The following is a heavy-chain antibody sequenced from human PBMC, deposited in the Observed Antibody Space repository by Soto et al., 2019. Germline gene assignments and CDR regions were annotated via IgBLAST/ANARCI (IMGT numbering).Heavy chain of an antibody. CDR3: ARVAPATVTPYNWFDP. CDR2: IYYSGST. Sequence: QVQLQESGPGLVKPSETLSLTCTVSGGSISSYYWSWIRQPPWKGLEWIGYIYYSGSTNYNPSLKSRVTISVDTSKNQFSLKLSSVTAADTAVYYCARVAPATVTPYNWFDPWGQGTLVTVSS. CDR1: GGSISSYY. D-gene: IGHD4-17*01. J-gene: IGHJ5*02. V-gene: IGHV4-59*01.